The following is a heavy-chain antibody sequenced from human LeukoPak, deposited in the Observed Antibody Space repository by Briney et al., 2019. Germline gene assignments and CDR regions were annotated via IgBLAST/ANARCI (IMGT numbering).Heavy chain of an antibody. Sequence: PSETLSLTCSVSGGSISSSSYYWGWIRQPPGKGLEWIGNIFYTGSTYYSPSLKSRVIISVDTSKNQFSLNQSSVTAADTAVYYCARRADGSFSFWGQGTLVTVSS. D-gene: IGHD1-1*01. CDR3: ARRADGSFSF. CDR1: GGSISSSSYY. J-gene: IGHJ4*02. CDR2: IFYTGST. V-gene: IGHV4-39*01.